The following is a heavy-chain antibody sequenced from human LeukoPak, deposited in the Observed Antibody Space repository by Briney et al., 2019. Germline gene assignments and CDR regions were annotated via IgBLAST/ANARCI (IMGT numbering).Heavy chain of an antibody. V-gene: IGHV3-48*02. Sequence: PGGSLRLSCVVSGITFSGYSMIWVRQAPGKGLEWLSFMTTSGNTIFYAESVKDRFTISRDNAKKSLYLQMNSLRDEDTAVYYCARNHYYVPGSSDTWGQGTIVTVSS. CDR2: MTTSGNTI. D-gene: IGHD3-10*01. CDR3: ARNHYYVPGSSDT. J-gene: IGHJ3*01. CDR1: GITFSGYS.